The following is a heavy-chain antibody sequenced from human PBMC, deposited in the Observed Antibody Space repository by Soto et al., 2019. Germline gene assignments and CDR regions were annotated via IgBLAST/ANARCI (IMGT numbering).Heavy chain of an antibody. CDR2: IYYSGST. CDR1: GGSISSGGYY. Sequence: PSETLSLTCTVSGGSISSGGYYWSWIRQHPGKGLEWIGYIYYSGSTYYNPSLKSRVTISVDTSKNQFSLKLSSVTAADTAVYYCARDLGPAHMVYDYWGQGTLVTVSS. J-gene: IGHJ4*02. CDR3: ARDLGPAHMVYDY. V-gene: IGHV4-31*03. D-gene: IGHD2-21*01.